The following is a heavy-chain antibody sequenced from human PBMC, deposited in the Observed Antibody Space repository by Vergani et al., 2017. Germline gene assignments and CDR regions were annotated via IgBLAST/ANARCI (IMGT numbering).Heavy chain of an antibody. Sequence: EVQLLESGGNLVQPGGSRRLSCAASGFTFTNFAMTWVRQAPGEGLEWVSGISGIGGFTYYADSVKGRFTISRDNSKNTMFLQMNNLRAEDTAVYYCAKDNVPGYYDSSGYCDYWGQGTLVTVSS. D-gene: IGHD3-22*01. V-gene: IGHV3-23*01. J-gene: IGHJ4*02. CDR3: AKDNVPGYYDSSGYCDY. CDR1: GFTFTNFA. CDR2: ISGIGGFT.